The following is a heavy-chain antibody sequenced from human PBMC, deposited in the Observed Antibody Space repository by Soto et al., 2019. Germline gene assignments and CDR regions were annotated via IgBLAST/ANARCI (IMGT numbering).Heavy chain of an antibody. Sequence: PSETLSLTCTVSGGSISSYYWSWIRQPPGKGLEWIGYIYYSGSTNYNPSLKSRVTISVDTSKNQFSLKLSSVTAADTAVYYCARRANYDFWSGYYGARPRNAFDIWGQGTMVTVS. D-gene: IGHD3-3*01. CDR1: GGSISSYY. V-gene: IGHV4-59*01. J-gene: IGHJ3*02. CDR2: IYYSGST. CDR3: ARRANYDFWSGYYGARPRNAFDI.